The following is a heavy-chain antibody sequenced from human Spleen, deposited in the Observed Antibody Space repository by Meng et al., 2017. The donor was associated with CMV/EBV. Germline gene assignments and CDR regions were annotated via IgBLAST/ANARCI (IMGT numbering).Heavy chain of an antibody. CDR3: ARDHWERGFWSGFHCFDI. V-gene: IGHV4-59*01. CDR2: MFYSGST. J-gene: IGHJ3*02. D-gene: IGHD3-3*01. Sequence: GSLRLSCTVSGASISGYYWNWIRQPPGKGLEWIGYMFYSGSTNYNPSLKRRVTRSLDTSKHPFSLNLTSVTAADTAVYYCARDHWERGFWSGFHCFDIWGQGAMVTVSS. CDR1: GASISGYY.